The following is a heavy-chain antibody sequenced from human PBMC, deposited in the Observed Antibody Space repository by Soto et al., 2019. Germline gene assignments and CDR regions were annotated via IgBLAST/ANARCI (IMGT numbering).Heavy chain of an antibody. D-gene: IGHD6-19*01. V-gene: IGHV3-48*02. CDR2: ISSSSSTI. Sequence: GGSLRLSCAASGFTFSSYSMNWVRQAPGKGLEWVSYISSSSSTIYYADSVKGRFTISRDNAKNSLYLQMNSLRDEDTAVYYCARGYSSGWSLLNWFDPWGQGTLVTVSS. J-gene: IGHJ5*02. CDR1: GFTFSSYS. CDR3: ARGYSSGWSLLNWFDP.